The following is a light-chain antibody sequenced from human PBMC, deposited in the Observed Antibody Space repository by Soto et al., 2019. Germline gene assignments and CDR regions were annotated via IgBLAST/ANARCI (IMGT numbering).Light chain of an antibody. J-gene: IGKJ4*01. V-gene: IGKV3-20*01. Sequence: EIVLTQSPGTLSLSPGERATLSCRASQTVGSSNLAWYQQKAGQAPRILIYGASSRATDIPDRFSGSGSGTDFTLTISRLELEDFAVYFCQHYGGSPFSLPFGGGIKVDI. CDR2: GAS. CDR1: QTVGSSN. CDR3: QHYGGSPFSLP.